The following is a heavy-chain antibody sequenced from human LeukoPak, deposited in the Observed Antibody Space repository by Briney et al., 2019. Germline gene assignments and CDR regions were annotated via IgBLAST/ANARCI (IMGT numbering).Heavy chain of an antibody. CDR3: ARDLLEWELPFDY. D-gene: IGHD1-26*01. V-gene: IGHV3-11*04. CDR1: GFTFSDYY. J-gene: IGHJ4*02. CDR2: ISSSGSTI. Sequence: GGSLRLSCAASGFTFSDYYMSWIRQAPGKGLEWVSYISSSGSTIYYADSVKGRFTISRDNAKNSLYLQMNSLRAEDTAVYYCARDLLEWELPFDYWGQGTLVTVSS.